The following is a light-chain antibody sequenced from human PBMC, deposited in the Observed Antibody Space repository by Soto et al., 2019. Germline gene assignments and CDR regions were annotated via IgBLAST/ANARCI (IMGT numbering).Light chain of an antibody. CDR2: AVS. J-gene: IGLJ1*01. CDR3: SSYTTSSTLLYV. CDR1: SSDVGGYNY. Sequence: QSALTQPASVSGSPGQSITISCTGTSSDVGGYNYVSWYQQHPGKAPKLMIYAVSNRPSGVSTRFSGSKSGNTASLTISGLQAEDEADYHCSSYTTSSTLLYVFGTGTKSPS. V-gene: IGLV2-14*01.